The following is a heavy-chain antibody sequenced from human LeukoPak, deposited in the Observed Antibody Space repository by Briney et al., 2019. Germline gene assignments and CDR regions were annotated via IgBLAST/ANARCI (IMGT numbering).Heavy chain of an antibody. V-gene: IGHV3-23*01. J-gene: IGHJ4*02. CDR1: GGSISSSSYY. D-gene: IGHD6-19*01. Sequence: ETLSLTCTVSGGSISSSSYYWGWIRQPPGKGLEWVSAISGSGGSTYYADSVKGRFTISRDNSKNTLYLQMNSLRAEDTAVYYCAKDRQWLFLDYWGQGTLVTVSS. CDR2: ISGSGGST. CDR3: AKDRQWLFLDY.